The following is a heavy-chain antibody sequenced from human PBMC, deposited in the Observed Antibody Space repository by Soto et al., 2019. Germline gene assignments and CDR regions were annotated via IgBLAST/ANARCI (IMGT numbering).Heavy chain of an antibody. Sequence: QMQLQESGPGLVKPSETLSLTCTVSGGSISSYYWSWIRQPPGKGLEWIGYIYYSGSTNYNPSLKSRVTISVDTSKNQFSLKLSSVTAADTAVYYCARAKAPLYSSSWYWFDPWGQGTLVTVSS. D-gene: IGHD6-13*01. CDR3: ARAKAPLYSSSWYWFDP. J-gene: IGHJ5*02. CDR1: GGSISSYY. V-gene: IGHV4-59*08. CDR2: IYYSGST.